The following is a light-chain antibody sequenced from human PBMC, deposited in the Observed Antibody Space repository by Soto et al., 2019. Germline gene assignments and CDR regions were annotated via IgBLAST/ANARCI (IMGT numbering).Light chain of an antibody. J-gene: IGLJ2*01. CDR1: SSNIGSNY. CDR3: DSWDNSLSVVL. CDR2: DNY. V-gene: IGLV1-51*01. Sequence: QSVLTQPPSVSTAPGQRVTISCSGSSSNIGSNYVSWYQQLPGTAPKLLIYDNYKRPSGIPDRFSGSTSGTSATLAIAGLLTGDDADYYCDSWDNSLSVVLFGGGTKLTVL.